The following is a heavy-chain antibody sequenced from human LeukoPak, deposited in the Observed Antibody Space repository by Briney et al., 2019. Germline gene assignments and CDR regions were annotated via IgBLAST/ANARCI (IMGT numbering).Heavy chain of an antibody. CDR1: GFTFSSYW. CDR2: IYSGGGT. D-gene: IGHD4-17*01. J-gene: IGHJ4*02. V-gene: IGHV3-53*01. Sequence: GGSLRLSCAASGFTFSSYWMSWVRQAPGKGLEWVSVIYSGGGTNYADSVKGRFTISRDRSKNTLYLQMNSLRVEDTAVYYCARAPMTTEDYWGQGTLVTVSS. CDR3: ARAPMTTEDY.